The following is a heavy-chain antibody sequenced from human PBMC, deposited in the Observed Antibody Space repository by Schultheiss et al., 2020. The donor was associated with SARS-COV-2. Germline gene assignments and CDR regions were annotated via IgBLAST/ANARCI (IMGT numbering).Heavy chain of an antibody. CDR2: IWYDGSNK. CDR3: ARGLVAVTTNYYYYYGMDV. V-gene: IGHV3-33*08. Sequence: GGSLRLSCAASGFTFSSYSMNWVRQAPGKGLEWVAVIWYDGSNKYYADSVKGRFTISRDNAKNSLYLQMNSLRAEDTAVYYCARGLVAVTTNYYYYYGMDVWGQGTTVTVSS. D-gene: IGHD4-17*01. CDR1: GFTFSSYS. J-gene: IGHJ6*02.